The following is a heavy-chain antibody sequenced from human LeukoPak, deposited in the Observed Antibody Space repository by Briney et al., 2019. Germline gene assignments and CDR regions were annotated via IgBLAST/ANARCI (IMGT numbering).Heavy chain of an antibody. CDR3: ARDSFGTMVRGVVGDFDY. CDR1: GFTFSSYS. Sequence: GGSLRLSCAASGFTFSSYSMNWVRQAPGKGLEWVSSISSSSSYIYYADSVKGRFTISRDNAKNSLYLQMNSLRAEDTAVYYCARDSFGTMVRGVVGDFDYWGQGTLVTVSS. V-gene: IGHV3-21*01. CDR2: ISSSSSYI. D-gene: IGHD3-10*01. J-gene: IGHJ4*02.